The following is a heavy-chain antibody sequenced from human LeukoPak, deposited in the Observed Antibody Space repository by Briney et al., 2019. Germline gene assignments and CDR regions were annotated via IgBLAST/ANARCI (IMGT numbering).Heavy chain of an antibody. J-gene: IGHJ5*02. CDR1: GGSISSSNW. CDR2: IYHSGST. Sequence: SSETLSLTCAVSGGSISSSNWWSWVRQPPGKGLEWIGEIYHSGSTNYNPSLKSRVTISVDTSKNQFSLKLSSVTAADTAVYYCAREGSGSYYNWFDPWGQGTLVTVSS. D-gene: IGHD3-10*01. CDR3: AREGSGSYYNWFDP. V-gene: IGHV4-4*02.